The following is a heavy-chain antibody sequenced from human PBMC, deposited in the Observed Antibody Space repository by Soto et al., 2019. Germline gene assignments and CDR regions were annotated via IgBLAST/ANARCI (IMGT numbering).Heavy chain of an antibody. V-gene: IGHV3-23*01. Sequence: EVQLLESGGGLVQPGGSLRLSCAASGFTFSSYAMSWVRQAPGKGLEWVSAISGSGGSTYYADSVKGRFTISRDNSKNMLYLQMNSLRAEDTAVYYCAKKRGWYTAFDYWGQGTLVTVSS. D-gene: IGHD6-19*01. J-gene: IGHJ4*02. CDR2: ISGSGGST. CDR3: AKKRGWYTAFDY. CDR1: GFTFSSYA.